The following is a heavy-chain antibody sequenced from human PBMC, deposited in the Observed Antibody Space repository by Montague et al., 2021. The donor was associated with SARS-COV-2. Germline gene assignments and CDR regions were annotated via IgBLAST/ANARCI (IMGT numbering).Heavy chain of an antibody. D-gene: IGHD2-2*01. V-gene: IGHV3-48*03. CDR2: ISSSGSTI. CDR3: ARDREYCSSASCYDIYYGMDV. J-gene: IGHJ6*02. Sequence: SLRLSCAASGFTFTHYEMDWVRQAPGKGLEWVSYISSSGSTIYYADSVKGRFTISRDVAKNSLYLQMSSLRAEDTAVYYCARDREYCSSASCYDIYYGMDVWGPGTTVTVSS. CDR1: GFTFTHYE.